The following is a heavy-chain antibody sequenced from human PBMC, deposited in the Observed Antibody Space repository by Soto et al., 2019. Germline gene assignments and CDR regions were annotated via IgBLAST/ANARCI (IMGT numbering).Heavy chain of an antibody. V-gene: IGHV4-30-4*01. CDR3: ARESNYDSSGPFMGRDFDYYYYGMGV. J-gene: IGHJ6*02. CDR1: GGSISSGDYY. D-gene: IGHD3-22*01. Sequence: LSLTCTVSGGSISSGDYYWSWIRQPPGKGLEWIGYIYYSGSTYYNPSLKSRVTISVDTSKNQFSLKLSSVTAADTAVYYCARESNYDSSGPFMGRDFDYYYYGMGVWGQGTTVTVSS. CDR2: IYYSGST.